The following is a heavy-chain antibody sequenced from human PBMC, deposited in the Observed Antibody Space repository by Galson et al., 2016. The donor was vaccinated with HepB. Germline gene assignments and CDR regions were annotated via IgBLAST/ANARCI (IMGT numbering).Heavy chain of an antibody. Sequence: SVKVSCKASGYTFTSYYIHWVRQAPGQGLEWMGIINPSGGTISYAQKFQDRVTMTRDTSTSTVYMNLTSLRSEDTAVYYCARVLCGGSSCYVYDYWGQGTLVTVSS. D-gene: IGHD2-15*01. CDR3: ARVLCGGSSCYVYDY. J-gene: IGHJ4*02. CDR1: GYTFTSYY. V-gene: IGHV1-46*01. CDR2: INPSGGTI.